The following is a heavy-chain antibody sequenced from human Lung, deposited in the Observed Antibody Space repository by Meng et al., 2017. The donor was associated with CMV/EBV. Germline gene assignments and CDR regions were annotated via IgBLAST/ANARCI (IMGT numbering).Heavy chain of an antibody. CDR2: INPKRGGT. D-gene: IGHD3-3*01. CDR1: GYTCTDKY. Sequence: SGYTCTDKYRHGVRQATGQGLEWMGWINPKRGGTNYAQKWQGRGTMTRDTSSSTAYMELSSLRSDDTDGYFCARDYDFWKNYLDYWGQGTLVTVSS. CDR3: ARDYDFWKNYLDY. V-gene: IGHV1-2*02. J-gene: IGHJ4*02.